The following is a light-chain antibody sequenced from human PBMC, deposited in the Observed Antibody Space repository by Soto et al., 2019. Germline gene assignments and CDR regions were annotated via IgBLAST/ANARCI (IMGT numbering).Light chain of an antibody. CDR3: QQRSSWPVT. Sequence: EIVLTQSPATLSLSPGERATLSCRASQSVNSFLAWYQQKPGQAPRLLIYDASNRATGIPARFSGSGSETHFSLTISRLEPEDFAVYYCQQRSSWPVTFGQGTRLEIE. CDR2: DAS. CDR1: QSVNSF. J-gene: IGKJ5*01. V-gene: IGKV3-11*01.